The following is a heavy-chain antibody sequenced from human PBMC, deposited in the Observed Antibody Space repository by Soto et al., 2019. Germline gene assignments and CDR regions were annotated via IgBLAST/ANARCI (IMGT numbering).Heavy chain of an antibody. CDR1: GFSLSTSGVG. D-gene: IGHD6-13*01. CDR2: IYWNDDK. Sequence: QITLKESGPTLVKPTQTLTLTCTFSGFSLSTSGVGVGWIRQPPGKALEWLALIYWNDDKRYSPSLKSRLTITRDTTKTQVALTMTNMDPVDTATFYCPRDRQHFDYWGQGTLVPVPS. CDR3: PRDRQHFDY. J-gene: IGHJ4*02. V-gene: IGHV2-5*01.